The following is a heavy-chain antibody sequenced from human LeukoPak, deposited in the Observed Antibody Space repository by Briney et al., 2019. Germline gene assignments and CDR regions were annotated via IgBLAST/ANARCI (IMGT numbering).Heavy chain of an antibody. J-gene: IGHJ6*02. V-gene: IGHV3-30-3*01. CDR2: ISYDGSNK. D-gene: IGHD3-3*01. CDR1: EFTFSSYA. CDR3: AREYYDFWSGPVGYYYGMDV. Sequence: GGSLRLSCAASEFTFSSYAMHWVRQAPGKGLEWVAVISYDGSNKYYADSVKGRFTISRDNSKNTLYLQMNSLRAEDTAVYYCAREYYDFWSGPVGYYYGMDVWGQGTTVTVSS.